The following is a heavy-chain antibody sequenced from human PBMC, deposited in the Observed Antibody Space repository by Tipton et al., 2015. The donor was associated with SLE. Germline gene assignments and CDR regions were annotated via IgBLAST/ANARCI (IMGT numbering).Heavy chain of an antibody. J-gene: IGHJ3*02. Sequence: TLSLTCNVSGVSISNYYWTWIRQPPGKGLEWIGYLYSGASTVYNPSLKSRVTISVDTSKNQFSLKLSSVTAADTAAYYCASSYDTSSYDAFDIWGQGTMVTVSS. CDR3: ASSYDTSSYDAFDI. CDR1: GVSISNYY. CDR2: LYSGAST. D-gene: IGHD3-22*01. V-gene: IGHV4-59*12.